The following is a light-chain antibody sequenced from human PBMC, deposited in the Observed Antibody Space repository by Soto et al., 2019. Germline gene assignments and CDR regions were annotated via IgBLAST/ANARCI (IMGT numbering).Light chain of an antibody. J-gene: IGKJ1*01. CDR3: QQYNILST. Sequence: EIKMPQSPSSLPPSVEDRVPILCRAIQSISSYLNWYQQKPGKAPKLLIYDASTLESGVPTRFSGSGSGTEFTLTISSLHPDDFATYYCQQYNILSTFGQGTKVEIK. V-gene: IGKV1-5*02. CDR2: DAS. CDR1: QSISSY.